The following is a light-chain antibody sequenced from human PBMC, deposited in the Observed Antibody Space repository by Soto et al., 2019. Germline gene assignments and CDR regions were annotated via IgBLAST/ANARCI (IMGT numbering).Light chain of an antibody. J-gene: IGKJ1*01. V-gene: IGKV1-5*01. CDR1: QSISSW. CDR2: DAS. CDR3: QQYNSYCT. Sequence: DIQMTQSPSTLSASVGDRVTITCRASQSISSWLAWYQQKPGKPPKLLIYDASSLESGVPSRFSGSGSGTEFTLTISSLQPDDFATYYCQQYNSYCTFGQGTKVEIK.